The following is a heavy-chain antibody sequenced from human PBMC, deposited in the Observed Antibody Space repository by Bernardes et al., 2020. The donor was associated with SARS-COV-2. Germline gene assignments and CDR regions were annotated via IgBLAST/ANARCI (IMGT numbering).Heavy chain of an antibody. J-gene: IGHJ4*02. CDR3: AHRHIAVAGTAFDY. Sequence: SGPTLVKPTQTLTLPCTFSGFSLSTSGVGVGWIRQPPGKALEWLALIYWDDDKRYSPSLKSRLTITKDTSKNQVVLTMTNMDPVDTATYYCAHRHIAVAGTAFDYWGQGTLVTVSS. CDR2: IYWDDDK. V-gene: IGHV2-5*02. CDR1: GFSLSTSGVG. D-gene: IGHD6-19*01.